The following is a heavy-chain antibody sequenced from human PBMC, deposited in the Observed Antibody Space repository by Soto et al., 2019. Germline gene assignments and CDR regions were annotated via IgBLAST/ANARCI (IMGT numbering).Heavy chain of an antibody. CDR2: ISGSGGST. J-gene: IGHJ4*02. CDR1: GFTFSSYA. Sequence: EVQLLESGGGLVQPGGSLRLSCAASGFTFSSYAMSWVRQAPGKGLEWVSAISGSGGSTYYADSVKGRFTISRDNSKNTLHLQKNSLRAEDTSVYYCAKETYDSSGYYFDYWGQGTLVTVSS. D-gene: IGHD3-22*01. V-gene: IGHV3-23*01. CDR3: AKETYDSSGYYFDY.